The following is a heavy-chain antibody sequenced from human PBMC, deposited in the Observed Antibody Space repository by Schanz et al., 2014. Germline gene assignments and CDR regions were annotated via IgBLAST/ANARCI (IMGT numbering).Heavy chain of an antibody. CDR2: IYYRGNT. V-gene: IGHV4-59*08. CDR3: ARRIWDGDYYYFDY. J-gene: IGHJ4*02. CDR1: GGSISSYY. D-gene: IGHD4-17*01. Sequence: QVQLQESGPGLVKPSETLSLTCTVSGGSISSYYWSWIRQPPGKGLEWIGFIYYRGNTNYNPSLTSRVTMSLDTSKNQSSLKLSSGTAADTAVYYCARRIWDGDYYYFDYWGQGTLVTVSS.